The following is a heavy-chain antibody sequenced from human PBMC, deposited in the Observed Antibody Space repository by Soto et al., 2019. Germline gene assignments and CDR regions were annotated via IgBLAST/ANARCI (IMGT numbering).Heavy chain of an antibody. V-gene: IGHV4-34*01. J-gene: IGHJ4*02. Sequence: SETLSLTCAVYGGSFSGYYWSWIRQPPGKGLEWIGEINHSGSTNYNPSLKSRVTISVDTSKNQFSLKLSSVTAADTAVYYCARGRRPRDILVVVAARYKYFDYWGQGTLVTVSS. CDR2: INHSGST. CDR3: ARGRRPRDILVVVAARYKYFDY. CDR1: GGSFSGYY. D-gene: IGHD2-15*01.